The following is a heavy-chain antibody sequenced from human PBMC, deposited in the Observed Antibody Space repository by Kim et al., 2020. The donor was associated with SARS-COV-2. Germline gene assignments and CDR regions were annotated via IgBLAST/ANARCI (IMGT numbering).Heavy chain of an antibody. Sequence: ASVKVSCKASGYTFTSYGISWVRQAPGQGLEWMGWISAYNGNTNYAQKLQGRVTMTTDTSTSTAYMELRSLRSDDTAVYYCARDMGYYDFWSGYYGMDVWGQGTTVTVSS. D-gene: IGHD3-3*01. CDR2: ISAYNGNT. V-gene: IGHV1-18*04. CDR1: GYTFTSYG. J-gene: IGHJ6*02. CDR3: ARDMGYYDFWSGYYGMDV.